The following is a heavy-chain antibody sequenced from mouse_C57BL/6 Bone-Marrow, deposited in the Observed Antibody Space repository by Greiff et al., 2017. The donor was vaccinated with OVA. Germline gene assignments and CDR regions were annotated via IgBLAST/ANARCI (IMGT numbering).Heavy chain of an antibody. Sequence: QVQLKESGAELARPGASVKLSCKASGYTFTSYGISWVKQRTGQGLEWIGEIYPRSGNTYYNEKFKGKATLTADKSSSTAYMELRSLTSEDSAVYFYARSGITTVVDDDWYFDVWGTGTTVTVSS. CDR2: IYPRSGNT. CDR1: GYTFTSYG. V-gene: IGHV1-81*01. D-gene: IGHD1-1*01. J-gene: IGHJ1*03. CDR3: ARSGITTVVDDDWYFDV.